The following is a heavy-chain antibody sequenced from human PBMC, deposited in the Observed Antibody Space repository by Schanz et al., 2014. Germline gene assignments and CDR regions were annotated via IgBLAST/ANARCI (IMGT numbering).Heavy chain of an antibody. J-gene: IGHJ4*02. D-gene: IGHD3-9*01. V-gene: IGHV1-18*01. CDR1: GYTFTSYG. CDR3: ARDAAGFYGILTEVDY. Sequence: QVQLVQSGAEVKKPGASVKVSCKASGYTFTSYGISWVRQAPGQGLEWMGWISAYNGNAKYPQKLQGRVTMTTDTSTSTAYMELRSLRSDDAAVYYCARDAAGFYGILTEVDYWGQGTLVTVSS. CDR2: ISAYNGNA.